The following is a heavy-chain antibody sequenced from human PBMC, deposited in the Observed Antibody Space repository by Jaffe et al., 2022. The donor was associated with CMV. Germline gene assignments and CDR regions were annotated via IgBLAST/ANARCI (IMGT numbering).Heavy chain of an antibody. D-gene: IGHD3-16*02. V-gene: IGHV4-39*01. CDR3: ARHTHVVPAHGLDH. J-gene: IGHJ4*02. CDR1: GDSINSDTYY. Sequence: QVLLQESGPGLVKPSETLSLLCTVSGDSINSDTYYWAWIRQPPGRGLEWIGSVFYSGTTYYNPSLRPRVTISIDTSNNQVSLKLPSVTAADTGVYFCARHTHVVPAHGLDHWGQGTLVTVSS. CDR2: VFYSGTT.